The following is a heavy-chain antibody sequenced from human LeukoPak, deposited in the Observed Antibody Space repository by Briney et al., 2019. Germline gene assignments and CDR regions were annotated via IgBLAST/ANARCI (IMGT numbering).Heavy chain of an antibody. D-gene: IGHD2-2*01. V-gene: IGHV4-59*08. CDR3: ASSPRLTTSWFLFDS. CDR1: GDSFSNYY. Sequence: KTSETLSLTCSVSGDSFSNYYWTWIRQPPGKGLEWIGHVYYSGSTNYNPSLKTRLHLSVDTSKNRFSLKLSSVTAADTAVYYCASSPRLTTSWFLFDSWGHGTLVTVSS. J-gene: IGHJ5*01. CDR2: VYYSGST.